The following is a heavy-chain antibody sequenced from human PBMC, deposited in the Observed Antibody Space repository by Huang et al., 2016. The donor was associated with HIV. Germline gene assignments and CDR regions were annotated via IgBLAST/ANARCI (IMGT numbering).Heavy chain of an antibody. Sequence: QVQLVESGGGVVQPGRSLRLSGAASGFTFSSYGRHWVRQAPGKGLGGVAVISYDGSNKYSADSVKGRFTISRDNSKNTLYLQMNSLRAEDTAVYYCAKDLYYYGSGAPSDWGQGTLVTVSS. J-gene: IGHJ4*02. CDR2: ISYDGSNK. V-gene: IGHV3-30*18. D-gene: IGHD3-10*01. CDR1: GFTFSSYG. CDR3: AKDLYYYGSGAPSD.